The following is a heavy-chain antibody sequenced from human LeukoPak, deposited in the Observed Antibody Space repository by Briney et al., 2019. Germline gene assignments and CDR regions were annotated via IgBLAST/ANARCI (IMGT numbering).Heavy chain of an antibody. CDR1: GFTVSSNY. CDR3: ARASLWLFRELWGNWFDP. V-gene: IGHV3-53*05. Sequence: GGSLRLSCAASGFTVSSNYMSWVRQAPGKGLEWVSVIYSGGSTYYADSVKGRFTISRDNSKNTLYLQMNRLRAEDTAVYYCARASLWLFRELWGNWFDPWGQGTLVTVSS. CDR2: IYSGGST. J-gene: IGHJ5*02. D-gene: IGHD3-16*01.